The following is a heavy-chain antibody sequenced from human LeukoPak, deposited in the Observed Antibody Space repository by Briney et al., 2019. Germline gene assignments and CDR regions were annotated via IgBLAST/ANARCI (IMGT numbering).Heavy chain of an antibody. Sequence: GGSLRLSCAAFGFTFSSYWMHWVRQAPGKGLVWVSRINSDGSSTSYVDSVKGRFTISRDNAKNTLYLQMNSLRAEDTAVYYCATAVVVPAVTLLDYWGQGTLVTVSS. V-gene: IGHV3-74*01. CDR1: GFTFSSYW. CDR2: INSDGSST. D-gene: IGHD2-2*01. CDR3: ATAVVVPAVTLLDY. J-gene: IGHJ4*02.